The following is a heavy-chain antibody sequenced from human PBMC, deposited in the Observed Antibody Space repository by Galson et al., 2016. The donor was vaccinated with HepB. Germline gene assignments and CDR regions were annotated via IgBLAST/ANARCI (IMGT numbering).Heavy chain of an antibody. CDR3: ARAGFSVSNQWLIPFQH. V-gene: IGHV3-30*03. D-gene: IGHD5-12*01. Sequence: SLRLSCAASGFTFSNYGIHWVRQAPGKGLEWVAVMSFDESNEYYADSLKGRFTISRDNSKSTLYLQMNSLTNEDSAVYYCARAGFSVSNQWLIPFQHWGQGTLVTVSS. J-gene: IGHJ1*01. CDR2: MSFDESNE. CDR1: GFTFSNYG.